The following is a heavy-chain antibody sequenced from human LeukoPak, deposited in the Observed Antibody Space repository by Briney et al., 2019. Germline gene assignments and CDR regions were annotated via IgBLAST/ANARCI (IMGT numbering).Heavy chain of an antibody. CDR3: ARFEGGGSHYDSSAFDY. CDR1: GYTFTSYG. CDR2: ISAYNGNT. Sequence: GASVKVSCKASGYTFTSYGISWVRQAPGQGLEWMGWISAYNGNTNYAQKLQGRVTMTTDTSTSTAYMELRSLRSDDTAVYYCARFEGGGSHYDSSAFDYWGRGTLVTVSS. V-gene: IGHV1-18*01. J-gene: IGHJ4*02. D-gene: IGHD3-22*01.